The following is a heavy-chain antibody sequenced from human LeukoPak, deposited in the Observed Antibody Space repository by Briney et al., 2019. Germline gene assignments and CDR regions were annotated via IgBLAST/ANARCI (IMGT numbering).Heavy chain of an antibody. Sequence: ASVNVSCKVSGYTLTELSMHWVRQAPGKGLEWMGCFDPEDGETIYAQKFQGRVTMTEDTSTDTAYMELSSLRSEDTAVYYCGRGSILLWFGESYGTWGQGTLVTVSS. CDR3: GRGSILLWFGESYGT. CDR1: GYTLTELS. D-gene: IGHD3-10*01. CDR2: FDPEDGET. V-gene: IGHV1-24*01. J-gene: IGHJ5*02.